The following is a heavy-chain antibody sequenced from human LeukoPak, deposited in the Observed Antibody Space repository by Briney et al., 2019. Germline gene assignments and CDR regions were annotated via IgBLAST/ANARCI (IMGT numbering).Heavy chain of an antibody. CDR1: GFTFNTYG. CDR3: ARGFSSTITTSYYFYGMDV. Sequence: PGGSLRLSCAASGFTFNTYGMHWVRQAPGKGLEWVALIRYDGSNKNYADSVKGRFTISRDNSNYTLYLQMHSLGAEDTAVYYCARGFSSTITTSYYFYGMDVWGHGTTVTVSS. V-gene: IGHV3-33*01. CDR2: IRYDGSNK. J-gene: IGHJ6*02. D-gene: IGHD4-11*01.